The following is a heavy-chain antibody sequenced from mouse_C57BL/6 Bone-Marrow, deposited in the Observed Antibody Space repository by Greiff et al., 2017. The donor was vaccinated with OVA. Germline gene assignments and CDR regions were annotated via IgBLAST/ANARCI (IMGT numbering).Heavy chain of an antibody. V-gene: IGHV1-43*01. D-gene: IGHD1-1*01. CDR3: ADYYGSSPFAY. CDR1: GYSFTGYY. J-gene: IGHJ3*01. CDR2: INPSTGGT. Sequence: EVQLQQSGPELVKPGASVMISCKASGYSFTGYYMHWVKQSSEKSLEWIGEINPSTGGTSYNQKFKGKATLTVDKSSSTAYMQFKGLTSEDSAVYVCADYYGSSPFAYWGQGTLVTVSA.